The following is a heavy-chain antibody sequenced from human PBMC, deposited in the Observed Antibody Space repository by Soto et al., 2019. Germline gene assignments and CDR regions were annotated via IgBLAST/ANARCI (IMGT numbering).Heavy chain of an antibody. J-gene: IGHJ6*02. D-gene: IGHD1-26*01. CDR3: ARERVGAGYYYGMDV. CDR1: GGSVSSGSYY. Sequence: SETLSLTCTVSGGSVSSGSYYWSWIRQPPGKGLEWIGYIYYSGSTNYNPSLKSRVTISVDTSKNQFSLKLTSVTATDTAVYYCARERVGAGYYYGMDVWGQGTTVTVSS. CDR2: IYYSGST. V-gene: IGHV4-61*01.